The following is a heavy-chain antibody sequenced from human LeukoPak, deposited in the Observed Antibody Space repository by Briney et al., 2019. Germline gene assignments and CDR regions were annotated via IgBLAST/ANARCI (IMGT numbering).Heavy chain of an antibody. J-gene: IGHJ4*02. CDR3: ASHSYGYQEGDY. V-gene: IGHV3-23*01. D-gene: IGHD5-18*01. CDR2: ISGSGGST. CDR1: GFTFSSYA. Sequence: GGSLLLSCAASGFTFSSYAMSWVRQAPGKGLEWVSAISGSGGSTYYADSVKGRFTISRNNSKNTLYLQLNSLRAEDTAVYYCASHSYGYQEGDYWGQGTLVTVSS.